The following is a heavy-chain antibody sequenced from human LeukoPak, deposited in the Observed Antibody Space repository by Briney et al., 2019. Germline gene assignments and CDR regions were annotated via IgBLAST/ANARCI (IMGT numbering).Heavy chain of an antibody. CDR2: IYTSGST. CDR1: GGSISSYY. Sequence: SETLSLTCTVSGGSISSYYWSWIQQPPGRGLEWIGYIYTSGSTNYNPSLKSRVTISVDTSKNQFSLKLSSVTAADTAVYYCARFAFAGIDYWGQGTLVTVSS. CDR3: ARFAFAGIDY. J-gene: IGHJ4*02. D-gene: IGHD1-26*01. V-gene: IGHV4-4*09.